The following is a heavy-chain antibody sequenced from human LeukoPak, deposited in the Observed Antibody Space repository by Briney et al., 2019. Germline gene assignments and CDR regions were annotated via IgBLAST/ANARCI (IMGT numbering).Heavy chain of an antibody. CDR3: ARSYCSTTSCSEFDY. CDR2: IYYSGST. V-gene: IGHV4-59*01. J-gene: IGHJ4*02. Sequence: KPSETLSLTCTVSGGSISGYYWSWIRQPPGKGLEWFGYIYYSGSTNYNPSLKSRITISVDTSKNQFSLKLSSVTAADTAVYYCARSYCSTTSCSEFDYWGQGTLVTVSS. CDR1: GGSISGYY. D-gene: IGHD2-2*01.